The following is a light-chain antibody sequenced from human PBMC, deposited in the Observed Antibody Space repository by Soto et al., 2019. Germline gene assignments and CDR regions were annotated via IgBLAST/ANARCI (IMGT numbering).Light chain of an antibody. CDR1: QSVSSSY. CDR3: QQFGSSRT. J-gene: IGKJ1*01. V-gene: IGKV3-20*01. Sequence: EIVLTQSPGTLSLSPGERATLSCRASQSVSSSYLAWYPQKPGQAPRLLIYGASNRATGIPDRSSGSGSETDFTITITRLEPEDFAVYYCQQFGSSRTFGQGTKVEIK. CDR2: GAS.